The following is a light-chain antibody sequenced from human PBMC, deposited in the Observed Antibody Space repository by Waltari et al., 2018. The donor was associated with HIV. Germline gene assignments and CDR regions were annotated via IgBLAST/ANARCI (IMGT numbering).Light chain of an antibody. V-gene: IGLV2-23*02. CDR1: SSDVGSYNV. J-gene: IGLJ1*01. CDR3: CSYAGSTTHV. Sequence: QSALTQPASVSGSPGQSITISCTGTSSDVGSYNVVSWYQQHPGKVPKLMIYSVNKPPSGVSKRVSGSKAGNTASLTISGLQAEDESDYYCCSYAGSTTHVFGTGTKVTVL. CDR2: SVN.